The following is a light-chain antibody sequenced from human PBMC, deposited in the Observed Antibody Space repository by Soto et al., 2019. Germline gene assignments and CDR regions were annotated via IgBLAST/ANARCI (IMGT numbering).Light chain of an antibody. CDR2: DVS. CDR3: SSYTSSSTPKV. V-gene: IGLV2-14*01. CDR1: SSDVGGYNY. J-gene: IGLJ1*01. Sequence: QSALTQPASVSGSPGQSITISCTGTSSDVGGYNYVSWYQQHPGKAPKLMIYDVSNRPSGVSSRFSGSKSGNTASLTISGLQAEDEADYYCSSYTSSSTPKVFGTGTKLTVL.